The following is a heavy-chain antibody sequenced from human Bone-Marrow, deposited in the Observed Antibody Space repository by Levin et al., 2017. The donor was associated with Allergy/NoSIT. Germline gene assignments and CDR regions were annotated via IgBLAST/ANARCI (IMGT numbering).Heavy chain of an antibody. J-gene: IGHJ6*02. CDR2: TRNKVQGYST. V-gene: IGHV3-72*01. CDR3: ARSGSPSQAAYPYNAMGL. Sequence: GGSLRLSCAAFGFRFSDHYMDWVRQAPGKGLEWVGRTRNKVQGYSTEYAASVKGRFSISTDDSMNALYLQMNTLTVEDTAVYYCARSGSPSQAAYPYNAMGLWGQGTTVTVSS. D-gene: IGHD1-26*01. CDR1: GFRFSDHY.